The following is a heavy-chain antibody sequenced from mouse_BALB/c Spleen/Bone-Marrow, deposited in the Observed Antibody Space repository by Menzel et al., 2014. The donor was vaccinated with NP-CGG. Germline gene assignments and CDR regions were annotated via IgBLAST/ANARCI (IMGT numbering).Heavy chain of an antibody. CDR2: IDPSDSET. Sequence: QVQLQQSGPEVVKPGAPVKVSCKASGYTFTSYWMNWVKQRPGRGLEWIGRIDPSDSETHYNQKFKDKATLTVDKSSSTAYIQLSSLTSEDSAVYYCARDHVYSGNYEFAYWGQGTLVTVSA. J-gene: IGHJ3*01. CDR1: GYTFTSYW. V-gene: IGHV1-69*02. CDR3: ARDHVYSGNYEFAY. D-gene: IGHD2-1*01.